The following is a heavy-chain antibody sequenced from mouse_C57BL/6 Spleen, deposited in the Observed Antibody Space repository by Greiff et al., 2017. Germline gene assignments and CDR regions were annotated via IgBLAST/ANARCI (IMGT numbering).Heavy chain of an antibody. J-gene: IGHJ4*01. V-gene: IGHV7-3*01. Sequence: EVQLVESGGGLVQPGGSLSLSCAASGFTFTDYYMSWVRQPPGKALEWLGFIRNKANGYTTEYSASVKGRFTISRDNSPSILHLQMNALRAEDSAAYYCASSYYYGSKGVYAMDYWGQGTSVTVSS. D-gene: IGHD1-1*01. CDR3: ASSYYYGSKGVYAMDY. CDR1: GFTFTDYY. CDR2: IRNKANGYTT.